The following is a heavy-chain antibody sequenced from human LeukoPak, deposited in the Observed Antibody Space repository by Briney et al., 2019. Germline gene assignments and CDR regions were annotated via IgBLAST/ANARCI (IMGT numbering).Heavy chain of an antibody. Sequence: GESLKISCKGSGYSFTSYWIGWVRQMPGKGLEWMGIIYPGDSDTRYSPSFQGQVTISADKSISTAYLQWSSLKASDTAMYYCARTGIANNLRGAFDIWGQGTMVTVSS. CDR1: GYSFTSYW. V-gene: IGHV5-51*01. CDR3: ARTGIANNLRGAFDI. D-gene: IGHD1/OR15-1a*01. CDR2: IYPGDSDT. J-gene: IGHJ3*02.